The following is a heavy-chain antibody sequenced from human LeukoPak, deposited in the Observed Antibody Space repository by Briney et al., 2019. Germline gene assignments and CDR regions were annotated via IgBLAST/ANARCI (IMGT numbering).Heavy chain of an antibody. Sequence: PGGSQRLSCAASGFTVSSNYMSWVRQAPGKGLEWVSVIYSGGRTYYADSVKGGLTISRDNSKNTVYLQMNSLRAEDTAVYYCARLAVAGTEFDYWGQGTLVTVSS. CDR3: ARLAVAGTEFDY. D-gene: IGHD6-19*01. V-gene: IGHV3-66*01. J-gene: IGHJ4*02. CDR1: GFTVSSNY. CDR2: IYSGGRT.